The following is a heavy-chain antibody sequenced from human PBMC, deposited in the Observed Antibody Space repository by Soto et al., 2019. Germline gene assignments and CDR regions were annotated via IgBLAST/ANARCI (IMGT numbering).Heavy chain of an antibody. D-gene: IGHD5-12*01. CDR1: GFSLSTSGVG. V-gene: IGHV2-5*01. CDR2: IYWNDDK. CDR3: AQARIRDGYNEPGTFDY. J-gene: IGHJ4*02. Sequence: SGPTLVNPTQTLTLTCTFSGFSLSTSGVGVGWIRQPPGKALEWLALIYWNDDKRYSPSLKSRLTITKDTSKNQVVLTMTNMDPVDTATYYCAQARIRDGYNEPGTFDYWGQGTLVTVAS.